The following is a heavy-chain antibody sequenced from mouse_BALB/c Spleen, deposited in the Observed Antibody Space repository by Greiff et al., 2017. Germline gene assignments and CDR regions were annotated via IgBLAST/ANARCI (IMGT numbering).Heavy chain of an antibody. V-gene: IGHV5-12-2*01. Sequence: EVQLVESGGGLVQPGGSLKLSCAASGFTFSSYTMSWVRQTPEKRLEWVAYISNGGGSTYYPDTVKGRFTISRDNAKNTLYLQMSSLKSEDTAMYYCARHGPLYYFDYWGQGTTLTVSS. CDR2: ISNGGGST. CDR3: ARHGPLYYFDY. CDR1: GFTFSSYT. J-gene: IGHJ2*01.